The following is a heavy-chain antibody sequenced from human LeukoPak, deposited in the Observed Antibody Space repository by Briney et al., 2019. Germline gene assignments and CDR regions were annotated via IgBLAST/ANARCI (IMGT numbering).Heavy chain of an antibody. J-gene: IGHJ6*02. CDR3: AKANAVTTWGQYYCYGMDV. Sequence: ETLSLTCTVSGGSVSSGSYYWSWIRQPPGKGLEWVSIISVSGDSTYYADSVKGRFTISRDNSRNTLYSQMNSLRAEDTAVYYCAKANAVTTWGQYYCYGMDVWGQGTTVTVSS. D-gene: IGHD4-17*01. CDR2: ISVSGDST. CDR1: GGSVSSGSYY. V-gene: IGHV3-23*01.